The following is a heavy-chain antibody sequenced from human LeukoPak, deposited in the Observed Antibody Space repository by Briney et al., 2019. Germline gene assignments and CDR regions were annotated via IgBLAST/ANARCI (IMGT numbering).Heavy chain of an antibody. Sequence: GASVKVSCKASGYTFTTYGVSWVRQAPGQGLEWMGWVSASNPNTNYAQQLRGRLTLTTDTSTSIVYMELSRLRSDDTAVYYCARRIAVASFDYWGQGTLVTVSS. CDR2: VSASNPNT. V-gene: IGHV1-18*01. CDR1: GYTFTTYG. J-gene: IGHJ4*02. D-gene: IGHD6-19*01. CDR3: ARRIAVASFDY.